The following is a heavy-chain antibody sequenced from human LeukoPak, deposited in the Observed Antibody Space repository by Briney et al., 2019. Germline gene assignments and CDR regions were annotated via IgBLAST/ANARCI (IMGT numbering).Heavy chain of an antibody. Sequence: GGSLRLSCVASGFTFSSYSMNWVRQAPGKGLEWVSSISSSSSYKYYTDSVKGRFTISRDNAKNSLYLQMNSLRAEDTAVYYCARDQGMAYGGYDYWGQGTLVTVSS. J-gene: IGHJ4*02. CDR3: ARDQGMAYGGYDY. CDR1: GFTFSSYS. V-gene: IGHV3-21*01. CDR2: ISSSSSYK. D-gene: IGHD5-12*01.